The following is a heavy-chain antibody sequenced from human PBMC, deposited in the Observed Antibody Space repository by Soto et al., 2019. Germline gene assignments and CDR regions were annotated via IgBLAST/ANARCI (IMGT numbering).Heavy chain of an antibody. CDR1: GFTFSSYS. CDR2: ISSSSSTI. V-gene: IGHV3-48*02. D-gene: IGHD3-22*01. Sequence: VQLVESGGGLVQPGGSLRLSCAASGFTFSSYSMNWVRQAPGKGLEWVSYISSSSSTIYYADSVKGRFTISRDNAKNSLYLQMNSLRDEDTAVYYCARDLGEYYDSSGYYYFDYWGQGTLVTVSS. J-gene: IGHJ4*02. CDR3: ARDLGEYYDSSGYYYFDY.